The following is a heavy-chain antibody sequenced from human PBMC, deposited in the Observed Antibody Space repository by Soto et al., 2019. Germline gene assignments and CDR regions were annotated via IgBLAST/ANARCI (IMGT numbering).Heavy chain of an antibody. CDR2: IRGTGGET. CDR1: GFTFRNFV. D-gene: IGHD2-21*01. V-gene: IGHV3-23*01. Sequence: EVQLLESGGGIVQPGGSLRVSCVASGFTFRNFVMSWVRQAPGKGLEWVSAIRGTGGETFYADSVRGRFTISRDNSKNTLYLQMNSLRDEDTALXXXXXXXGWGVVSPSHDYWGQGTLVTVSS. J-gene: IGHJ4*02. CDR3: XXXXGWGVVSPSHDY.